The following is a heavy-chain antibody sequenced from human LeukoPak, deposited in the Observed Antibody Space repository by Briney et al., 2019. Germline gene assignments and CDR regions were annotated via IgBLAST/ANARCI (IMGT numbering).Heavy chain of an antibody. D-gene: IGHD1-26*01. CDR2: IRYDGSNK. CDR1: GFTFSSYG. J-gene: IGHJ3*02. V-gene: IGHV3-30*02. Sequence: GGSLRLSCAASGFTFSSYGMHWVRQAPGKGLEWVAFIRYDGSNKYYADSVKGRFTISRDNSKNTLYLQMNSLRAEDTAVYYCAKGPQWELLGTYDAFDNWAQGTMVTVSS. CDR3: AKGPQWELLGTYDAFDN.